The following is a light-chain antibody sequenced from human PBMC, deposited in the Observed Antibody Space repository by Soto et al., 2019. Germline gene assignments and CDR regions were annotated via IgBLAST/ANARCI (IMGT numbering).Light chain of an antibody. CDR1: SSNIGSRT. CDR2: SNN. CDR3: AAWDDSLSAWV. V-gene: IGLV1-44*01. J-gene: IGLJ3*02. Sequence: QSVLTQPPSASGTPGQRVTISCSGSSSNIGSRTVNWYQQLPGTAPKVLIYSNNQRPSGVPDRLSGSKSGTSASLAITGLQSEDEADYYCAAWDDSLSAWVFGGGTKLTVL.